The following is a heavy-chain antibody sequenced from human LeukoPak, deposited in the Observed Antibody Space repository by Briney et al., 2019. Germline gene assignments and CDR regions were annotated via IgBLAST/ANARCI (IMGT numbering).Heavy chain of an antibody. Sequence: PGGSLRLSCAASGFTFSSYSINWVRQAPGKGLEWVSSISSSSSYIYYADSVKGRFTISRDNAKNSLYPQMNSLRAEDTAVYYCARTGYSYGYPFDYWGQGTLVTVSS. V-gene: IGHV3-21*01. D-gene: IGHD5-18*01. J-gene: IGHJ4*02. CDR3: ARTGYSYGYPFDY. CDR2: ISSSSSYI. CDR1: GFTFSSYS.